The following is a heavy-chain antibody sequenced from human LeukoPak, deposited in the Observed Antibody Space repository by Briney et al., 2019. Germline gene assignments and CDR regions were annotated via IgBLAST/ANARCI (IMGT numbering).Heavy chain of an antibody. CDR3: ARSNYGGSPLGY. CDR2: INHSGST. J-gene: IGHJ4*02. CDR1: GGCFSGNY. Sequence: SETLSLTCAVYGGCFSGNYWSWIRQPPGKGLEWIGEINHSGSTNYNPSLKSRVTISVDTSKNQFSLKLSSVTAADTAVYYCARSNYGGSPLGYWGQGTLVTVSS. D-gene: IGHD4-23*01. V-gene: IGHV4-34*01.